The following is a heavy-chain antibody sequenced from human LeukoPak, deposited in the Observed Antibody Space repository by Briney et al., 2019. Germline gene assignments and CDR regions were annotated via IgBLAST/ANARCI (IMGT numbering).Heavy chain of an antibody. D-gene: IGHD3-10*01. CDR1: GGSFSGYY. J-gene: IGHJ5*02. CDR3: ARVGTMVRGVMRARGWFDP. V-gene: IGHV4-34*01. Sequence: SETLSLTCAVYGGSFSGYYWSWIRQPPGKGLEWIGEINHSGSTNYNPSLKSRVTISVDTSKNQFSLKLSSVTAADTAVYYCARVGTMVRGVMRARGWFDPWGQGTLVTVSS. CDR2: INHSGST.